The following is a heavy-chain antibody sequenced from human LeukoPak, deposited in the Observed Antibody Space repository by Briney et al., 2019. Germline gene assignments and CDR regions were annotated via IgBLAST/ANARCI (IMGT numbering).Heavy chain of an antibody. J-gene: IGHJ4*02. CDR1: GYTFTNYG. D-gene: IGHD5-24*01. CDR2: ISAKNGNT. Sequence: ASVKVSCKASGYTFTNYGVTWVRQVPGQGLEWMGWISAKNGNTKYEQKVQGRVTMTIDRSTDTAYMELNSLRFDDTAVYYCARAPPGYNNEWDFDSWGQGTLVTVSS. V-gene: IGHV1-18*04. CDR3: ARAPPGYNNEWDFDS.